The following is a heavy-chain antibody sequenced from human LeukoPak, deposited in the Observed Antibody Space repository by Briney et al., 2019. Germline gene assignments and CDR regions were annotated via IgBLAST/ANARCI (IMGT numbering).Heavy chain of an antibody. CDR3: ARDVAIAVAGPLGY. CDR1: GFTFSSYS. J-gene: IGHJ4*02. Sequence: GRSPRLSCAASGFTFSSYSMNWVRQAPGKGLEWVAYISSSSSTIYYADSVKGRFTISRDNAKNSLYLQMNSLRAEDTAVYYCARDVAIAVAGPLGYWGQGTLVTVSS. D-gene: IGHD6-19*01. CDR2: ISSSSSTI. V-gene: IGHV3-48*04.